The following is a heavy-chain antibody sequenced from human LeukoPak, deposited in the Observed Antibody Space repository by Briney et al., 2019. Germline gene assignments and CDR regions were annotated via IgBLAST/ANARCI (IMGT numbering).Heavy chain of an antibody. J-gene: IGHJ4*02. D-gene: IGHD4-17*01. CDR1: GFTFSSYS. Sequence: PGGSLRLSCAISGFTFSSYSMNWVRQAPGKGLEWVSYISSSSTTIYYADSVKGRFTISRDNAKNSLYLQMNSLRAEDTAVYYCARGGDYVPDYFDYWGQGTLVTVSS. V-gene: IGHV3-48*04. CDR3: ARGGDYVPDYFDY. CDR2: ISSSSTTI.